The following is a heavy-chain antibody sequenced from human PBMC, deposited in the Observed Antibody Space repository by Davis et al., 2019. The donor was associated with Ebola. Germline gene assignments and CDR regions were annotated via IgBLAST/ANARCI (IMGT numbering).Heavy chain of an antibody. V-gene: IGHV4-59*01. J-gene: IGHJ4*02. CDR1: GGSMSGYY. Sequence: PGGSLRLSCTVSGGSMSGYYWSWIRQPPGKGLEWIGRIYYSGSTDYNSSLKGRITISVDMSKNQFSLKLRSVTAADTAVYYCARGVYGAFFDSWGQGALVTVSS. CDR2: IYYSGST. CDR3: ARGVYGAFFDS. D-gene: IGHD4-17*01.